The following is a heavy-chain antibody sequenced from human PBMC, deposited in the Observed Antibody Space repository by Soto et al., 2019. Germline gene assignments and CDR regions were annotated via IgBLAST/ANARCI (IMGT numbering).Heavy chain of an antibody. V-gene: IGHV3-30-3*01. CDR1: GFTFSSYA. D-gene: IGHD6-19*01. Sequence: AGGSLRLSCAASGFTFSSYAMHWVRQAPGKGLEWVAVISYDGSNKYYADSVKGRFTISRDNSKNTLYLQMNSLRAEDTAVYCCARDPYSSGWFGYYYYGMDVWRQGTTVTVSS. J-gene: IGHJ6*02. CDR2: ISYDGSNK. CDR3: ARDPYSSGWFGYYYYGMDV.